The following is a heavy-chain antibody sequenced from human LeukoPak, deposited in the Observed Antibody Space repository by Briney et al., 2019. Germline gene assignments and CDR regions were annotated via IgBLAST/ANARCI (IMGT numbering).Heavy chain of an antibody. D-gene: IGHD2-2*03. J-gene: IGHJ5*02. V-gene: IGHV1-46*01. Sequence: ASVKVSCKASGYTFTSYYMHWVRQAPGQGLEWMGIINPSGGSTSYAQKFQGRVTMTREMSTSTVYMELSSLRSEDTAVYYCARDMGIVVVPAAENWFDPWGQGTLVTVSS. CDR1: GYTFTSYY. CDR2: INPSGGST. CDR3: ARDMGIVVVPAAENWFDP.